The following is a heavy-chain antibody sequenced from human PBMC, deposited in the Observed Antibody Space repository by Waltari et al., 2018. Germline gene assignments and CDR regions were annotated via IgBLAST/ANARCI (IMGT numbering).Heavy chain of an antibody. D-gene: IGHD2-8*02. CDR3: AKGTAHYGMDV. V-gene: IGHV3-23*01. J-gene: IGHJ6*02. CDR2: SRGSGDDT. Sequence: EVLLLESGGGLVQPGGSLRLSCAASGFSFSSYVMSWVRRPPGKGLEWVSGSRGSGDDTYYADSVKGRFTVSRDNSKNTLYLQMPSLRVADTAVYYCAKGTAHYGMDVWGQGTTVTVSS. CDR1: GFSFSSYV.